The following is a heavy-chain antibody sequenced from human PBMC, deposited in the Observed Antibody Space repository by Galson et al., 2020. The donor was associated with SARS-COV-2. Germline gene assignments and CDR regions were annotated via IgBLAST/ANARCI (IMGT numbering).Heavy chain of an antibody. V-gene: IGHV4-61*02. CDR2: IYTSGNT. CDR1: GGSISSGSYY. Sequence: SETLSLTCTVSGGSISSGSYYWSWIRQPAGKGLEWIGRIYTSGNTNYNPSLKSRVTISVDTSKNQFSLKVSSVTAADTAVYYCARGVRYYDVDTAMVSDVYYFDSWGQGTLVTVSS. J-gene: IGHJ4*02. D-gene: IGHD5-18*01. CDR3: ARGVRYYDVDTAMVSDVYYFDS.